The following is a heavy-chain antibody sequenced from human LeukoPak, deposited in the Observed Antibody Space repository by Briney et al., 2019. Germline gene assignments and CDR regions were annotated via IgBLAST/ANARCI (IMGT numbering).Heavy chain of an antibody. CDR2: ISSSGTIK. V-gene: IGHV3-11*01. Sequence: GGSLRLSCATSRFNFSDYYMNWIRQAPGKGLEWVSYISSSGTIKYYADSMKGRFTISRDNAKNSLHLQLNSLRVEDTAVYYCARENWNYDGTYYYYYVDVWGTGTTVTVSS. CDR3: ARENWNYDGTYYYYYVDV. CDR1: RFNFSDYY. D-gene: IGHD1-7*01. J-gene: IGHJ6*03.